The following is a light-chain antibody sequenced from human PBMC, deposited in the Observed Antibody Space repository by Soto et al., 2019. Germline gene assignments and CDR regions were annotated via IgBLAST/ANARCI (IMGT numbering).Light chain of an antibody. V-gene: IGKV1-12*01. CDR3: QQANSFPLT. Sequence: DIQMTQSPSSVSASVGDRITITCRASQGIYKWLAWYQQKPGKAPKLLISAASTLQTGVPARFSGSGSGTDFTLTISSLQPEEFATYYCQQANSFPLTFGGGTKVEIK. CDR1: QGIYKW. J-gene: IGKJ4*01. CDR2: AAS.